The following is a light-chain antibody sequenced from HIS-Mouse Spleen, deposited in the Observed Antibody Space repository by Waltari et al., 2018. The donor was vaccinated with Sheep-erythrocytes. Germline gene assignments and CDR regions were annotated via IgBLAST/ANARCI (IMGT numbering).Light chain of an antibody. CDR2: EVS. Sequence: QSALTQPPSASGSPGQSVTISSTGTSSDVGGYNYVSWYQQHPGKAPNLMIYEVSKRPSGVPDRFSGSKSGNTASLTVSGLQAEDEADYYCSSYAGSNNWVFGGGTKLTVL. CDR1: SSDVGGYNY. J-gene: IGLJ3*02. V-gene: IGLV2-8*01. CDR3: SSYAGSNNWV.